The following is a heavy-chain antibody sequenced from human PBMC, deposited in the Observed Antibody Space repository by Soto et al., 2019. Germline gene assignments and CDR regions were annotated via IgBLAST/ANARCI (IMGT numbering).Heavy chain of an antibody. D-gene: IGHD4-4*01. Sequence: EVQLVQSGAEVKKPGESLKISCKGSGYSFITSWIGWVRQMPGKGLEWMGIIYPGDSDTRYSPSFQGQVTISADKSISTAYLQWSSLKASDTALYYCARRSRSDYSIDYWGQGTLVTISS. CDR1: GYSFITSW. V-gene: IGHV5-51*03. CDR2: IYPGDSDT. CDR3: ARRSRSDYSIDY. J-gene: IGHJ4*02.